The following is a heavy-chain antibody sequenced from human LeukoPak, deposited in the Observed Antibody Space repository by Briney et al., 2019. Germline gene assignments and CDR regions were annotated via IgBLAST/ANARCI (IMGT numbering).Heavy chain of an antibody. D-gene: IGHD3-10*01. CDR2: ISSTSSTM. CDR3: ARCGDGLPCDFDF. CDR1: AFTFSDYY. Sequence: GGSLRLSCAASAFTFSDYYMSWIRQAPGKGLAWISYISSTSSTMYYADSVKGRFTISRDNAKNSLYLQMNSLRAEDTAVYYCARCGDGLPCDFDFWGQGTLVTVSS. J-gene: IGHJ4*02. V-gene: IGHV3-11*04.